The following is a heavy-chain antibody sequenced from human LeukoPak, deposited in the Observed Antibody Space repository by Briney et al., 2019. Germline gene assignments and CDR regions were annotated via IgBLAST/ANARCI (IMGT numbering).Heavy chain of an antibody. CDR3: TTDLGTYYHGSQRLIPIDY. D-gene: IGHD3-10*01. V-gene: IGHV3-15*01. CDR2: IKSKTDGETT. Sequence: GGSLRLSCVDSGFTFTNAWMSWVRQAPGKGLEWIGRIKSKTDGETTNYAEPVRGRFTISRDDSKGAVYLQMNSLKIEDTAVYYCTTDLGTYYHGSQRLIPIDYWGQGTLVTVSS. CDR1: GFTFTNAW. J-gene: IGHJ4*02.